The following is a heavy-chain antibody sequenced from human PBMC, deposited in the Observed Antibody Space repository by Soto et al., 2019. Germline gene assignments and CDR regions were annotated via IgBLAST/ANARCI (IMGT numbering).Heavy chain of an antibody. CDR1: GGSVSSGGYY. CDR2: IYYSGTT. Sequence: SETLSLTCTVSGGSVSSGGYYWSWIRQHPGTGLEWIGYIYYSGTTYFNPSLKSRASISLDTSKNEFSLKLTSVTAADTAVYYCARRALPQCIKGVCYKEGFWDYWGQEPWPPSPQ. V-gene: IGHV4-31*03. D-gene: IGHD2-8*01. J-gene: IGHJ4*01. CDR3: ARRALPQCIKGVCYKEGFWDY.